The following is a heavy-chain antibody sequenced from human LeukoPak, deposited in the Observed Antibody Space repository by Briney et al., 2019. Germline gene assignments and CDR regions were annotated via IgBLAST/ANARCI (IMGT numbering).Heavy chain of an antibody. CDR3: ARDWPGGGYSSSGPDVGPYFDY. V-gene: IGHV1-18*01. CDR1: GYTFTSYV. J-gene: IGHJ4*02. D-gene: IGHD6-13*01. CDR2: ISAYNGNT. Sequence: ASVKVSCKASGYTFTSYVNSWVRQAPGQGLEWMGWISAYNGNTNYAQKLQGRVTMTTDTSTSTAYMELRSLRSDDTAVYYWARDWPGGGYSSSGPDVGPYFDYWGQGTLVTVSS.